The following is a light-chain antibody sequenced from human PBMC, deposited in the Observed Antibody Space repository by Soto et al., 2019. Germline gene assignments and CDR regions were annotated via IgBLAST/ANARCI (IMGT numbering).Light chain of an antibody. CDR3: QQYNGYSRT. CDR1: QSISSY. J-gene: IGKJ1*01. Sequence: DIQLTQSPSSLSASLGYRVTITCRASQSISSYLNWYQQKPGKAPYLLISDVSSLERGVPSRFSGSGSGTEFTLTISSMQPDDFATFYCQQYNGYSRTFGQGSEVDI. CDR2: DVS. V-gene: IGKV1-5*01.